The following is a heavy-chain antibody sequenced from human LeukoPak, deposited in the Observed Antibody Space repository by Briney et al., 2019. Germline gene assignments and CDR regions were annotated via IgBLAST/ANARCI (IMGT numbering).Heavy chain of an antibody. J-gene: IGHJ4*02. CDR2: ISTSGSFI. CDR1: GFTFSAYY. V-gene: IGHV3-11*04. Sequence: GGSLRLSCAASGFTFSAYYMSWIRQAPGKGLEWVSYISTSGSFIHYGDSVKGRFTISRDNAKNSLYLQMNTLRAEDTAVFYCARVRDWSYDYWGQGTLVTVSS. CDR3: ARVRDWSYDY. D-gene: IGHD3-9*01.